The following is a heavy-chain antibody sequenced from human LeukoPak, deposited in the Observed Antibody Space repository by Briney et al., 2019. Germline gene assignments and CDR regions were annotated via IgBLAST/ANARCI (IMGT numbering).Heavy chain of an antibody. D-gene: IGHD3-22*01. CDR3: ARHYDSTAYSLDY. CDR2: IKQDGSQK. Sequence: GGSLRVSCAASGFTFSSYWMTWVRQAPGKGLEWVANIKQDGSQKFYLDSVKGRFTISRDNAKESLFLQMNSLRAEDTAVYYCARHYDSTAYSLDYWGQGTLVTDSS. V-gene: IGHV3-7*01. CDR1: GFTFSSYW. J-gene: IGHJ4*02.